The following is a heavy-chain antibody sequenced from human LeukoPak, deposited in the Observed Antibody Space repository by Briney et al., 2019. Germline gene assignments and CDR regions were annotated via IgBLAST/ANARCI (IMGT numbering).Heavy chain of an antibody. CDR3: ATNPTVLLWFGEFY. CDR1: GFTFSSYS. CDR2: ISGSGGST. D-gene: IGHD3-10*01. V-gene: IGHV3-23*01. J-gene: IGHJ4*02. Sequence: GGSLRLSCAASGFTFSSYSMNWVRQAPGKGLEWVSAISGSGGSTYYADSVKGRFTISRDNSKNTLYLQMNSLRAEDTAVYYCATNPTVLLWFGEFYWGQGTLVTVSS.